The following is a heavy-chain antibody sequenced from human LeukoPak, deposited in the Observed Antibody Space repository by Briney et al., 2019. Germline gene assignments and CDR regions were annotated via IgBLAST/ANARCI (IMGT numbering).Heavy chain of an antibody. CDR1: GFTFSNYA. CDR2: IRYDGSRK. Sequence: GGSLRLSCAASGFTFSNYAMHWVRQAPGKGLEWVAYIRYDGSRKYYADSVNGRFTISRDNSKNTLYLQEHSLSGEDTAVYYCATETPDTSGSKLDYWGQGTLVTVSS. CDR3: ATETPDTSGSKLDY. J-gene: IGHJ4*02. D-gene: IGHD3-22*01. V-gene: IGHV3-30*02.